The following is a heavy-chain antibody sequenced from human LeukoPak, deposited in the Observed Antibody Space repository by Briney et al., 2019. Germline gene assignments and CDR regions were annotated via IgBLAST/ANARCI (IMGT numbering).Heavy chain of an antibody. Sequence: GGSLRLSCAASGFTFSSYAMSWVRQAPGKGLEWVSAISGSGGSTYYADSVKGRFTISRDNSKNTLYLQMNSLRAEDTAVYYCAKEFIDRTLWYHGMDVWGQGTTVTVSS. CDR1: GFTFSSYA. CDR2: ISGSGGST. V-gene: IGHV3-23*01. J-gene: IGHJ6*02. CDR3: AKEFIDRTLWYHGMDV. D-gene: IGHD2-21*01.